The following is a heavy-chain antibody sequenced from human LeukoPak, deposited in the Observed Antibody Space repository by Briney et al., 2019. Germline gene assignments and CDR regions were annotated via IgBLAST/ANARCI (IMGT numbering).Heavy chain of an antibody. CDR3: ARGVVTTVSYYMYV. Sequence: SETLSLTCTDSRGSISRHIRSWIRQPPRKGLEWIGYIYYSGSTNYNPSLPSRATIPVDTSMNKFSLNVSSVTAADTAVYYCARGVVTTVSYYMYVWGKGTTVTVSS. D-gene: IGHD4-11*01. V-gene: IGHV4-59*11. CDR2: IYYSGST. J-gene: IGHJ6*03. CDR1: RGSISRHI.